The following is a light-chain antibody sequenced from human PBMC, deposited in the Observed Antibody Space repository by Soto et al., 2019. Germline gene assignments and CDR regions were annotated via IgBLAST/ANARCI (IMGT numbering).Light chain of an antibody. CDR1: QRTSGW. CDR2: KAS. V-gene: IGKV1-5*03. Sequence: DIQMTQSPSTLSASVGDRVTITCRASQRTSGWLAWYQQKPGKAPKLLIYKASSLESGVPSRFSGSGSGTEFTLTISSLQPDDFATYYCQQYNSYSRMFGQGTKVDIK. J-gene: IGKJ1*01. CDR3: QQYNSYSRM.